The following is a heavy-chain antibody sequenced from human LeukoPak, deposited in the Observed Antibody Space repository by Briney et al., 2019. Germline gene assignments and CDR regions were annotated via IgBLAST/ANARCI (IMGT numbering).Heavy chain of an antibody. CDR2: IYNSGNT. CDR1: SGSISSYY. Sequence: SETLSLTCTVSSGSISSYYWSWIRQPAGKGLEWIGRIYNSGNTNYNPSLRSRVTMSVDTSKNRFSLKLTSVTAADTALYYCARDRSAAYYRDYFDYWGQGILVTVSS. V-gene: IGHV4-4*07. J-gene: IGHJ4*02. D-gene: IGHD3-22*01. CDR3: ARDRSAAYYRDYFDY.